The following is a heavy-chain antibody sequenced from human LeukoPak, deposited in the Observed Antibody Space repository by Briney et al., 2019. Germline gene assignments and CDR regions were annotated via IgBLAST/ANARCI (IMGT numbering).Heavy chain of an antibody. D-gene: IGHD3-10*01. CDR3: ARRDYYGSGEFDP. CDR2: IKQDGSEK. CDR1: GFTFSSYW. J-gene: IGHJ5*02. V-gene: IGHV3-7*01. Sequence: GGSLRLSYAASGFTFSSYWMSWVRQAPGKGLEWVANIKQDGSEKYYVDSVKGRFTISRDNAKNSLYLQMNSLRAEDTAVYYCARRDYYGSGEFDPWGQGTLVTVSS.